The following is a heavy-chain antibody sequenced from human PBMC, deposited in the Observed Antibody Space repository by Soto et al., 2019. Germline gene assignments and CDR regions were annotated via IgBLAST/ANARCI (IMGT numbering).Heavy chain of an antibody. CDR2: IIPIFGTA. D-gene: IGHD1-7*01. Sequence: ASVKVSCKASGGTFSSYAISWVRQAPGQGLEWMGGIIPIFGTANYAQKSQGRVTITADKSTSTAYMELSSLRSEDTAVYYCAANNWNYDAYYYYYGMDVWGQGTTVTVSS. CDR1: GGTFSSYA. J-gene: IGHJ6*02. V-gene: IGHV1-69*06. CDR3: AANNWNYDAYYYYYGMDV.